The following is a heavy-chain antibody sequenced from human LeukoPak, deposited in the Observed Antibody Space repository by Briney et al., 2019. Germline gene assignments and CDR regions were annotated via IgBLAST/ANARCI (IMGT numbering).Heavy chain of an antibody. CDR1: GFTFSSYA. Sequence: GGSLRLSCAASGFTFSSYAMHWVRQAPGKGLEWVAVISYDGSNKYYADSVKGRFTISRDNSKDTLYLQMNSLRAEDTAVYYCARASETYGDYFYYYGMDVWGQGTTVTVSS. V-gene: IGHV3-30-3*01. CDR3: ARASETYGDYFYYYGMDV. D-gene: IGHD4-17*01. J-gene: IGHJ6*02. CDR2: ISYDGSNK.